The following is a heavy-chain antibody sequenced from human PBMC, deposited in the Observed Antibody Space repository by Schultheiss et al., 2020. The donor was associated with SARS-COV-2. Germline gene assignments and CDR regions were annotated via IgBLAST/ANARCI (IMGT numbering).Heavy chain of an antibody. D-gene: IGHD5-24*01. CDR2: ISSSGGTT. J-gene: IGHJ4*02. V-gene: IGHV3-NL1*01. CDR1: GFTFSSYD. CDR3: ARRDGYNPSPFDY. Sequence: GGSLRLSCAASGFTFSSYDMHWVRQAPGKGLEWVSSISSSGGTTDYADSVKGRFTISRDNSKNTLYLQMNSLRAEDTAVYYCARRDGYNPSPFDYWGQGTLVTVSS.